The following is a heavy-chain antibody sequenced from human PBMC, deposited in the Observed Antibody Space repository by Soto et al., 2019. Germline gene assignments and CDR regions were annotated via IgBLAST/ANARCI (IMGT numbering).Heavy chain of an antibody. CDR3: ARDRGSDDPIDY. CDR1: GFTFSSYG. D-gene: IGHD3-10*01. Sequence: QVQLVESGGGVVQPERSLTLSCAASGFTFSSYGMHWVRQAPGKGREWVAVIWHDGMNKDYADSVRGRFTISRDNSKNTLYLQMNSLRAEDTAVYYGARDRGSDDPIDYWGQGTLVTVSS. J-gene: IGHJ4*02. V-gene: IGHV3-33*01. CDR2: IWHDGMNK.